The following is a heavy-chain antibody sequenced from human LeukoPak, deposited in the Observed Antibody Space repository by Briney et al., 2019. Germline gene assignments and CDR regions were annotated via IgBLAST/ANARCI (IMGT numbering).Heavy chain of an antibody. CDR1: GGSFSGYY. V-gene: IGHV4-34*01. Sequence: SETLSLTCAVYGGSFSGYYWSWIRQPPGKGLEWIGEINHSGSTNYNPSLKSRVTISVDTSKNQFSLKLSSVTAADTAVYYCARVAGITIFGVVTKAPYYFDYWGQGTLVIVSS. CDR2: INHSGST. CDR3: ARVAGITIFGVVTKAPYYFDY. D-gene: IGHD3-3*01. J-gene: IGHJ4*02.